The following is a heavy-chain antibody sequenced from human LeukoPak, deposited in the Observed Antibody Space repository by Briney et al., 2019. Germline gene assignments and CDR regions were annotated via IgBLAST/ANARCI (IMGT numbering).Heavy chain of an antibody. J-gene: IGHJ3*02. CDR3: ASANYYDSSGYFFVGMINAFDI. CDR1: GGTFSSYA. D-gene: IGHD3-22*01. CDR2: IIPIFGTA. V-gene: IGHV1-69*06. Sequence: SVKVSCKASGGTFSSYAISWVRQAPGQGLEWMGGIIPIFGTANYAQKFQGRVTITADKSTSTAYMELSSLRSEDTAVYYCASANYYDSSGYFFVGMINAFDIWGQGTMVTVSS.